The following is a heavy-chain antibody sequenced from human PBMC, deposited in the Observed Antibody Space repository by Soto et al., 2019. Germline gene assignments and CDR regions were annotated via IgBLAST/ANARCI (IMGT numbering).Heavy chain of an antibody. CDR2: IIPIFGTA. CDR3: ARSPSYYYDSSGLPYAY. J-gene: IGHJ4*02. D-gene: IGHD3-22*01. CDR1: GGTFSSYA. V-gene: IGHV1-69*13. Sequence: ASVKVSCKASGGTFSSYAISWVRQAPGQGLEWMGGIIPIFGTANYAQKFQGRVTITADESTSTAYMELSSLRSEDTAVYYCARSPSYYYDSSGLPYAYWGQGTLVTVSS.